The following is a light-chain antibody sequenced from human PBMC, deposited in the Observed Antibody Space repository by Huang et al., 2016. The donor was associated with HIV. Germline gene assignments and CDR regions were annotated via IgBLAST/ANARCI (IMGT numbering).Light chain of an antibody. CDR1: QGIRND. CDR3: LQDNNYPCT. CDR2: APS. V-gene: IGKV1-6*01. Sequence: AIQMTQSPSSLSAFVGDRVTITCRASQGIRNDLGWYQQRPGKAPNLLIYAPSSLQSGVPSRFSGSGSGTNFTLTISSLQAEDFGTYYCLQDNNYPCTFGQGTKVEIK. J-gene: IGKJ1*01.